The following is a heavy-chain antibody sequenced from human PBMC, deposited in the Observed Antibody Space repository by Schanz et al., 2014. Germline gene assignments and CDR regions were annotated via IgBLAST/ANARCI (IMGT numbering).Heavy chain of an antibody. V-gene: IGHV3-74*01. J-gene: IGHJ2*01. CDR2: INTGGDST. Sequence: EVQLVESGGGLVQPGGSLRLSCAASGFTFSSYWMHWVRQVPGKGLVWVSSINTGGDSTYYADSVRGRFTMSRDNSKSTLYLQMNSLRAEDTAIYYCAKDAPYPFDLWGRGTLITVSS. CDR3: AKDAPYPFDL. CDR1: GFTFSSYW.